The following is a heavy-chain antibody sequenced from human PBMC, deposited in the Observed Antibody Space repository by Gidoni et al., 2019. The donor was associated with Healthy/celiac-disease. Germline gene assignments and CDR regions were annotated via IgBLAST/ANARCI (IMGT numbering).Heavy chain of an antibody. D-gene: IGHD6-13*01. J-gene: IGHJ4*02. CDR1: GFTFSSYG. CDR3: ARADSSWGLFDYFDY. CDR2: IWYDGSNK. Sequence: QVQLVVSGGGVVQPGRSLRLSCAASGFTFSSYGMHWVRQAPGKGLEWLAVIWYDGSNKYYADSVKGRFTISRDNSKNTLYLQMNSLRAEDTAVYYCARADSSWGLFDYFDYWGQGTLVTVSS. V-gene: IGHV3-33*01.